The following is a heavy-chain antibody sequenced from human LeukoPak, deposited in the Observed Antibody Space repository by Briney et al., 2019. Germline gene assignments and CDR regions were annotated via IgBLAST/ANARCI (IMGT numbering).Heavy chain of an antibody. D-gene: IGHD1-1*01. Sequence: SETLSLTCTVSGGSISSYYWSWIRQPPGKGLEWIGYFYYSGTTNYNPSLKSRVTISVDTSKNRFSLKLTSVTAADTAVYYCARPVPSRLGWFDPWGQGTLVTVSS. V-gene: IGHV4-59*08. J-gene: IGHJ5*02. CDR3: ARPVPSRLGWFDP. CDR2: FYYSGTT. CDR1: GGSISSYY.